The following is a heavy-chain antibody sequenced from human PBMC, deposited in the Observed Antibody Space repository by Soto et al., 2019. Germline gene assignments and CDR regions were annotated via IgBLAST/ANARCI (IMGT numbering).Heavy chain of an antibody. Sequence: QVQLQESGPGLVKPSQTLSLTCTVSCGSISSGGYYWSWIRQLPGKGLEWIGYIDYSGSTYYNPSLKSRVTISVDTSKNLFSRKLSSVTAVATAVYDCARVRYDILPEYRGMHVWCHGTTVTVSS. D-gene: IGHD3-9*01. V-gene: IGHV4-31*03. CDR3: ARVRYDILPEYRGMHV. J-gene: IGHJ6*02. CDR2: IDYSGST. CDR1: CGSISSGGYY.